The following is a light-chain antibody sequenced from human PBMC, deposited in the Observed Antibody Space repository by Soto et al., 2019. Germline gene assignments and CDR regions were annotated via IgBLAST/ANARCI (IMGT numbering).Light chain of an antibody. CDR1: SNDVGGYNY. CDR3: SSYTSSNTVV. CDR2: EFS. V-gene: IGLV2-14*01. J-gene: IGLJ1*01. Sequence: QLVLTQPASVSGSLGQSITISCTGTSNDVGGYNYVSWYQQHPGKAPKLMTSEFSNRPSGFSNRFSGSKSGNTASLTISGLQAEDEADYYCSSYTSSNTVVFGSGTKVTVL.